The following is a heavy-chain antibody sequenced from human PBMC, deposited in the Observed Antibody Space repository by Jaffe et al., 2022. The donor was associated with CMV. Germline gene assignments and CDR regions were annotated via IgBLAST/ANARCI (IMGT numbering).Heavy chain of an antibody. V-gene: IGHV1-2*02. CDR3: ARDTPYSSGWYAIDY. D-gene: IGHD6-19*01. CDR2: INPNSGGT. J-gene: IGHJ4*02. CDR1: GYTFTGYY. Sequence: QVQLVQSGAEVKKPGASVKVSCKASGYTFTGYYMHWVRQAPGQGLEWMGWINPNSGGTNYAQKFQGRVTMTRDTSISTAYMELSRLRSDDTAVYYCARDTPYSSGWYAIDYWGQGTLVTVSS.